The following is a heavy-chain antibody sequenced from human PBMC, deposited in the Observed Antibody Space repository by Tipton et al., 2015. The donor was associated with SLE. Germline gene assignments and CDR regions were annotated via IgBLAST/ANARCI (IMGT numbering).Heavy chain of an antibody. J-gene: IGHJ5*02. CDR2: ISYGGGT. CDR3: TRSLYNTNWFWFDP. Sequence: GLVEPSETLSLTCTVSGGSISSYYWSWIRQPPGKGLEWIGYISYGGGTNYNPSLKSRVTISLGTSTNQFSLRLSSVTAADTAVYFCTRSLYNTNWFWFDPWGQGTLVTVSS. V-gene: IGHV4-59*01. D-gene: IGHD6-13*01. CDR1: GGSISSYY.